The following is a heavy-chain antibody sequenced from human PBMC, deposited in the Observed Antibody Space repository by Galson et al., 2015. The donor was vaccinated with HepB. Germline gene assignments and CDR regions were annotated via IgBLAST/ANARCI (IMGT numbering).Heavy chain of an antibody. J-gene: IGHJ5*02. CDR2: IIPLHSTT. D-gene: IGHD2-2*01. CDR1: GDTFSKFA. V-gene: IGHV1-69*13. Sequence: SVKVSCKASGDTFSKFAFSWVRQAPGQGLEWMGGIIPLHSTTSYAQKFKGRVTITADELTSSAYMELRSLRPEDTAVYYCAINRGIEVIPGALEDDWFDPWGQGTRVTVSS. CDR3: AINRGIEVIPGALEDDWFDP.